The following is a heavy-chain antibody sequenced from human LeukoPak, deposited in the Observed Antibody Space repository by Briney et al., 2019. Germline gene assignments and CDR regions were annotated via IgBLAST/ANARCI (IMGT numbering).Heavy chain of an antibody. J-gene: IGHJ4*02. CDR1: GFTFSSYA. CDR2: TSGSGVTT. CDR3: AKMHYFGSGSPDY. Sequence: GGSLRLSCAASGFTFSSYAMSWVRQAPGKGLEWVSGTSGSGVTTYYADSVKGRYTISRDNSKNTLYLQMDSLRAEDTAVYYCAKMHYFGSGSPDYWGQGTLVTVSS. D-gene: IGHD3-10*01. V-gene: IGHV3-23*01.